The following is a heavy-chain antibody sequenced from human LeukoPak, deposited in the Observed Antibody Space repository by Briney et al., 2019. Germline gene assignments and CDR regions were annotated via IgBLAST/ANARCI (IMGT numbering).Heavy chain of an antibody. CDR1: GYTFTSYG. J-gene: IGHJ5*02. Sequence: ASVKVSCKASGYTFTSYGISWVRQAPGQGLEWMGWISAYNGNTNYAQKLQGGVTMTTDTSTSTAYMELRSLRSDDTAVYYCARDHLYDFWSGSFFFDPWGQGTLVTVSS. D-gene: IGHD3-3*01. CDR3: ARDHLYDFWSGSFFFDP. V-gene: IGHV1-18*01. CDR2: ISAYNGNT.